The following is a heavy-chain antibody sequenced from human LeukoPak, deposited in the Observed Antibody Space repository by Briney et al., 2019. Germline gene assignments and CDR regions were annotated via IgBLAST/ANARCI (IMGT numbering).Heavy chain of an antibody. D-gene: IGHD6-13*01. CDR2: IYYSGST. Sequence: SETLSLTCTVSGGSISSYYWSWIRQPPGKGLEWIGDIYYSGSTNYNPSLKSRVTISVDTSKNQFSLKLSSVTAADTAVYYCAKFGGAEMAAAGYDAFDIWGQGTMVTVSS. CDR1: GGSISSYY. J-gene: IGHJ3*02. V-gene: IGHV4-59*01. CDR3: AKFGGAEMAAAGYDAFDI.